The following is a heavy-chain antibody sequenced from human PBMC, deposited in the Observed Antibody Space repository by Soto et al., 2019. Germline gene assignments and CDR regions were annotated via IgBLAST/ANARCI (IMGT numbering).Heavy chain of an antibody. V-gene: IGHV3-30-3*01. CDR2: ISYDGSNK. CDR1: GLTLSTYV. CDR3: VAGDYYYGMDV. J-gene: IGHJ6*02. Sequence: QVQLVESGGGVVQPGRSLRLSCAASGLTLSTYVMHWVRQAPGKGLEWVAGISYDGSNKYHADSVKGRFTISRDNSNNTLDLQMNRLRAADTAVYYCVAGDYYYGMDVWGQGTTVTVSS.